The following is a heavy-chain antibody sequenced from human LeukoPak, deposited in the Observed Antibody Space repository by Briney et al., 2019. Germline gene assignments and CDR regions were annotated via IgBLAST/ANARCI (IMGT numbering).Heavy chain of an antibody. J-gene: IGHJ3*02. Sequence: SVKVSCKASGGTFSSYAISWVRQAPGQGLEWMGGIIPIFGTANYAQKFQGRVTITADESTSTAYMELSSLRSEDTAVYYCARDPFVGDVYHAFDIWGQGTMVTVSS. V-gene: IGHV1-69*01. D-gene: IGHD2-21*02. CDR3: ARDPFVGDVYHAFDI. CDR1: GGTFSSYA. CDR2: IIPIFGTA.